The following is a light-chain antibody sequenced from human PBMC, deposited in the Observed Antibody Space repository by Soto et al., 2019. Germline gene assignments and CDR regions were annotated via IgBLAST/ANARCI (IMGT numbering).Light chain of an antibody. CDR2: EVN. CDR3: SSYTTSGTYVL. CDR1: SRDIGAFNY. Sequence: QSALTQPASVSGSPGQSITISCTGTSRDIGAFNYVSWYQQHPDKAPKLLISEVNNRPSGVSHRFSGFKSGNTASLTISGLQPADEADYYCSSYTTSGTYVLFGGGTKVTVL. J-gene: IGLJ3*02. V-gene: IGLV2-14*01.